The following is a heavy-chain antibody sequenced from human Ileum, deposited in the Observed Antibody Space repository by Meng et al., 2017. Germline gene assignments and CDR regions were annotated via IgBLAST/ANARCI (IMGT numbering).Heavy chain of an antibody. J-gene: IGHJ4*02. Sequence: QVQLQESGPGLVKPSETLSLTCAVSGGSIESNNWWTWIRQPPGQGLEWIGEVYHSGSAYYNPSLKSRVTMSVDKSKSQFSLMLTSVTAADTAIYYCARHGGYSQDFWGQGTLVTVSS. V-gene: IGHV4-4*02. CDR2: VYHSGSA. D-gene: IGHD4-23*01. CDR1: GGSIESNNW. CDR3: ARHGGYSQDF.